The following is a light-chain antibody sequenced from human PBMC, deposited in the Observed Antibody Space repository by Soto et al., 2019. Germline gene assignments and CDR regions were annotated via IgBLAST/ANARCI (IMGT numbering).Light chain of an antibody. CDR1: SSDVGGYNY. V-gene: IGLV2-14*01. Sequence: QSALTQPASVSGSPGQSITISCTGTSSDVGGYNYVSWYQQHPGKAPKLMIYEVINRPPGVSNRFSGSKSGDTASLTISGLQAEDEADYYCSSYTSSSTRVFGTGTKVTVL. J-gene: IGLJ1*01. CDR3: SSYTSSSTRV. CDR2: EVI.